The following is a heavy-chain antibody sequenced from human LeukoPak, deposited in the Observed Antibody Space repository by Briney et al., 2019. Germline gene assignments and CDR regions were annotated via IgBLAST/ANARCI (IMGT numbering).Heavy chain of an antibody. D-gene: IGHD6-13*01. Sequence: ASVKVSCKASGYTFTSYDINWVRQATGQGLEWMGWMYPNSGNTGYAQKFQGRVTMTRNTSISTAYMELSSLRSEDTAVYYCARARAAAGIDFDYWGQGTLVTVSS. CDR3: ARARAAAGIDFDY. J-gene: IGHJ4*02. CDR2: MYPNSGNT. CDR1: GYTFTSYD. V-gene: IGHV1-8*01.